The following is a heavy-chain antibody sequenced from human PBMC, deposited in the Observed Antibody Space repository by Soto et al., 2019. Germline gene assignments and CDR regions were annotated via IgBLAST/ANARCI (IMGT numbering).Heavy chain of an antibody. J-gene: IGHJ4*02. CDR1: GCSISSYY. V-gene: IGHV4-59*12. CDR3: ARESRSWYGSIWDY. D-gene: IGHD6-13*01. Sequence: SETLSLTCTVSGCSISSYYWSWIRQPPGKGLEWIGYIYFSGGTNYNPSLKSRVTISVDTSKNQFSLKLSSVTAADTAVYYCARESRSWYGSIWDYWGQGTLVTVSS. CDR2: IYFSGGT.